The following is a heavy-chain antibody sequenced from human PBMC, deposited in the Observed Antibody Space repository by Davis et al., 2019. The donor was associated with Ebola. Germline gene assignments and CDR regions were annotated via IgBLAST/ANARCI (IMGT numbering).Heavy chain of an antibody. Sequence: GESLKISCAASGFTFSSYWMSWVRQAPGKGLEWVANIKQDGSEKYYVDSVKGRFTISRDNAKNSLYLQMNSLRAEDTAVYYCARLAVAGPIFDYWGQGTLVTVSS. D-gene: IGHD6-19*01. CDR1: GFTFSSYW. V-gene: IGHV3-7*03. CDR2: IKQDGSEK. J-gene: IGHJ4*02. CDR3: ARLAVAGPIFDY.